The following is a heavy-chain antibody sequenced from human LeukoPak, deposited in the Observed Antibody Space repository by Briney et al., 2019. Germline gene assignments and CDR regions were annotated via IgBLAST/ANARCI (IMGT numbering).Heavy chain of an antibody. Sequence: GGSLRLSCAASGFTLSSYGMHWVRQAPGKGLEWVAVISYDGSNKYYADSVKGRFTISRDNSKNTLYLQMNSLRAEDTAVYYCARDIPGIAAPFAYGMDVWGQGTTVTVSS. CDR1: GFTLSSYG. V-gene: IGHV3-30*12. CDR2: ISYDGSNK. J-gene: IGHJ6*02. D-gene: IGHD6-13*01. CDR3: ARDIPGIAAPFAYGMDV.